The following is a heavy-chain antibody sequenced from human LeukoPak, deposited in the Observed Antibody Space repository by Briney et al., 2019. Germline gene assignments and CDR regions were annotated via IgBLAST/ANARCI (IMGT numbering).Heavy chain of an antibody. CDR3: TTRVVITNDY. CDR1: GFTFSESW. CDR2: VKRKTDGETT. J-gene: IGHJ4*02. V-gene: IGHV3-15*01. D-gene: IGHD2-21*01. Sequence: GGSLRLSCAASGFTFSESWMNWVRQAPGKGLEWVGRVKRKTDGETTDYPAPVKGRFTISRDDSKNTLYLQMNSLKTEDTAVYYCTTRVVITNDYWGQGTLVTVSS.